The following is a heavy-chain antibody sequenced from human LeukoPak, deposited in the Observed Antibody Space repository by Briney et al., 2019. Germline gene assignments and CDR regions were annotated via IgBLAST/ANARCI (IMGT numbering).Heavy chain of an antibody. CDR1: GGTFSSYA. D-gene: IGHD2-8*01. V-gene: IGHV1-69*13. CDR2: IIPTFGTA. CDR3: ARCGMLALGYYYYYYYMDV. Sequence: SVKVSCKASGGTFSSYAISWVRQAPGQGLEWMGGIIPTFGTANYAQKFQGRVTITADESTSTAYMELSSLRSEDTAVYYCARCGMLALGYYYYYYYMDVWGKGTTVTVSS. J-gene: IGHJ6*03.